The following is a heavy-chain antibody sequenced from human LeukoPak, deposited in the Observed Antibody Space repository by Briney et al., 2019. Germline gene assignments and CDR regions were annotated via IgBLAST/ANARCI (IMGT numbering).Heavy chain of an antibody. CDR3: ARGPQWLVPYFDY. CDR2: ISSSSSTI. CDR1: GFTFSSYS. Sequence: GGSLRLSCAASGFTFSSYSMNWVRQAPGKGLEWVSYISSSSSTIYYADSVKGRFTISRDNAKNSLYLQMNSLRAEDTAVYYCARGPQWLVPYFDYWGQGTLVTVSS. D-gene: IGHD6-19*01. V-gene: IGHV3-48*01. J-gene: IGHJ4*02.